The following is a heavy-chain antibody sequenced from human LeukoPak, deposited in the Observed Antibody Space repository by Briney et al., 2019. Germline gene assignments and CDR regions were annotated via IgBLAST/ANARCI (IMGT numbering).Heavy chain of an antibody. CDR2: INPNNGGT. Sequence: ASVKVSCKASGYTFTAYYMHWVRQAPGQGLEWMGWINPNNGGTNYAQKFQGRFTMTRDTSTGTAYMELSRLRSDDTAVYYCTRETSSRYFDYWGQGTLVTVSS. V-gene: IGHV1-2*02. J-gene: IGHJ4*02. CDR3: TRETSSRYFDY. CDR1: GYTFTAYY.